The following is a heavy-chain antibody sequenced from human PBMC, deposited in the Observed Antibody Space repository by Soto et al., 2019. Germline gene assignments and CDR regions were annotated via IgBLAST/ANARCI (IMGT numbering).Heavy chain of an antibody. CDR3: ARARTVAVSGRTGGYYYYAMDL. D-gene: IGHD6-19*01. V-gene: IGHV1-69*01. J-gene: IGHJ6*02. CDR2: VIPRFGTT. CDR1: GSTFTSYS. Sequence: QVQLEQSGAEVKRPGSSVKVSCRASGSTFTSYSINWVRRAPGQGPEWMGAVIPRFGTTTYAQRFEGRVTVIADASTSTVFMEMSGLRSEDTAVYFCARARTVAVSGRTGGYYYYAMDLWGQGTAVTVSS.